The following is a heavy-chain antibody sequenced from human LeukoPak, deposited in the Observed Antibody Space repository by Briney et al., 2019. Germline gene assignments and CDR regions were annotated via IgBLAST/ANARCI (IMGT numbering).Heavy chain of an antibody. Sequence: GRSLRLSCAASGLTFSSYGMHWVRQAPGKGLEWVAVISYDGSNKYYADSVKGRFTISRDNSKNTPYLQMNSPRAEDTAVYYCAKDPYNWNDEGLPDYWGQGTLVTVSS. CDR2: ISYDGSNK. CDR3: AKDPYNWNDEGLPDY. J-gene: IGHJ4*02. V-gene: IGHV3-30*18. CDR1: GLTFSSYG. D-gene: IGHD1-20*01.